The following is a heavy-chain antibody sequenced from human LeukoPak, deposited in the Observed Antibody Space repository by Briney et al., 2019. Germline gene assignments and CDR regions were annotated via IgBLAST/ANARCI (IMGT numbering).Heavy chain of an antibody. CDR1: GGSISSGDYY. CDR3: ARGYDFWSGYYQNWFDP. D-gene: IGHD3-3*01. J-gene: IGHJ5*02. Sequence: SQTLSLTCTVSGGSISSGDYYWRWIRQPPGKGLEWIAYIYYSGSTYYNPSLKSRVTISVDTSKNQFSLKLSSVTAADTAVYYCARGYDFWSGYYQNWFDPWGQGTLVTVSS. V-gene: IGHV4-30-4*08. CDR2: IYYSGST.